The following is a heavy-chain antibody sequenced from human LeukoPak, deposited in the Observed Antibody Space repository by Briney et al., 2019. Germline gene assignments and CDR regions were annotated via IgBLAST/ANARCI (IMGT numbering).Heavy chain of an antibody. J-gene: IGHJ4*02. D-gene: IGHD5-12*01. V-gene: IGHV1-18*01. CDR3: ASGYSGYGPFDY. Sequence: ASVKVSCKASGYTFTSYGISWVRQAPGQGLEWMGWINTYKGNTQYAQRLQGRVTMTADTSTNTAYMELGSLRSDDTAVYYCASGYSGYGPFDYWGQGTLVTVSS. CDR2: INTYKGNT. CDR1: GYTFTSYG.